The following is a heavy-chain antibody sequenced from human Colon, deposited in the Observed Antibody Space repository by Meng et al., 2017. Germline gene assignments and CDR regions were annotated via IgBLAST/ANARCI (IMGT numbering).Heavy chain of an antibody. CDR1: GFTVSSNH. CDR2: IYSGGST. CDR3: ALFLAGGYFDY. Sequence: QLVESGGGLVQPGGSLRLSCAASGFTVSSNHMSWVRQAPGKGLEWVSVIYSGGSTHYADSVKGRFTISRHNSENTLYLQMNSLRAEDTALYYCALFLAGGYFDYWGQGTLVTVSS. J-gene: IGHJ4*02. D-gene: IGHD6-19*01. V-gene: IGHV3-53*04.